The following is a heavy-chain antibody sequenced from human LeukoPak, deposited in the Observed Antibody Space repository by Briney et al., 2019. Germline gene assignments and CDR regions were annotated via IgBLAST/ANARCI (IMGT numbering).Heavy chain of an antibody. D-gene: IGHD3-10*01. V-gene: IGHV3-21*01. CDR2: ISSSSSYI. CDR3: ARGGFLLWFGELFDYYGMDV. J-gene: IGHJ6*02. CDR1: GVTVSSNY. Sequence: GGSLRLSCAVSGVTVSSNYMSWVRQAPGKGLEWVSSISSSSSYIYYADSVKGRFTISRDNAKNSLYLQMNSLRAEDTAVYYCARGGFLLWFGELFDYYGMDVWGQGTTVTVSS.